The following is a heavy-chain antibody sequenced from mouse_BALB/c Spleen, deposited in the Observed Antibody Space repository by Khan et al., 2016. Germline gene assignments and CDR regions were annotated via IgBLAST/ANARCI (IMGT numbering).Heavy chain of an antibody. V-gene: IGHV14-3*02. J-gene: IGHJ3*01. CDR1: GFNIKDTY. CDR2: IDPANGNT. Sequence: VQLQQSGAELVKPGASVKLSCTASGFNIKDTYMHWVKQRPEQGLEWIGRIDPANGNTKYDPKFQGKATITADTSSNTAYLQLSSLTSEDTAVYYCAYGNYETYWGQGTLVTVSA. D-gene: IGHD2-1*01. CDR3: AYGNYETY.